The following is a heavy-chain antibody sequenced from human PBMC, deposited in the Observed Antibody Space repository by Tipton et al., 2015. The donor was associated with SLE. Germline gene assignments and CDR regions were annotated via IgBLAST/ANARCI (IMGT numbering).Heavy chain of an antibody. D-gene: IGHD3-16*01. CDR3: ASHLGGWFDP. CDR2: IYDSGNT. V-gene: IGHV4-39*01. Sequence: TLSLTCTVSGGSISRSIYYWGWIRQPPGKGLEWIGSIYDSGNTHYNASLKSRVIISVDTSKNQFSLKLSSVTAADTALYYCASHLGGWFDPWGQGTLVTVSS. J-gene: IGHJ5*02. CDR1: GGSISRSIYY.